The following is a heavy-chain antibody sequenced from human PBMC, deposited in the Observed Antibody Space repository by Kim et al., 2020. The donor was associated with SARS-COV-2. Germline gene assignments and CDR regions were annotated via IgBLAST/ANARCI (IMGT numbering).Heavy chain of an antibody. J-gene: IGHJ4*02. V-gene: IGHV3-7*01. CDR2: IKQDGSEK. D-gene: IGHD4-17*01. CDR3: AAVDYGDYGSFQY. Sequence: GGSLRLSCAASGFTFSSYWMSWVRQAPGKGLEWVANIKQDGSEKYYVDSVKGRFTISRDNAKNSLYLQMNSLRAEDTAVYYCAAVDYGDYGSFQYWGQGTLVTVSS. CDR1: GFTFSSYW.